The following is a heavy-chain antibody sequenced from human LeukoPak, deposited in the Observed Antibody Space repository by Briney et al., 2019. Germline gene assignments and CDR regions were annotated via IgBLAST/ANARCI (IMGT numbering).Heavy chain of an antibody. CDR1: GFTFSTYA. CDR3: AGSVAYCGGDCRLGDY. Sequence: GGFLRLSCAASGLTSGFTFSTYAMSWVRQAPGKGLEWVSSISGSGGRTYYADSVKGRFTISRDTSRNTFYLQMNSLRAEDTAVYYCAGSVAYCGGDCRLGDYWGQGTLVTVSS. CDR2: ISGSGGRT. J-gene: IGHJ4*02. V-gene: IGHV3-23*01. D-gene: IGHD2-21*02.